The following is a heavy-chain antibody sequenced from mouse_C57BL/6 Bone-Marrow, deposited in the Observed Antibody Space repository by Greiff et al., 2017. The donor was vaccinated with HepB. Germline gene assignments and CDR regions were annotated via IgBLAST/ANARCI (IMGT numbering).Heavy chain of an antibody. Sequence: EVKLMESGPELVKPGASVKISCKASGYSFTGYYIHWVKQSPENSLEWIGEINPDTGRTTYNQKFKDKATLTVDKSSSIVYLQLKSLTSEESPVYYCTRGTTVFDYWGQGTTLTVSS. V-gene: IGHV1-42*01. CDR3: TRGTTVFDY. CDR2: INPDTGRT. D-gene: IGHD1-1*01. J-gene: IGHJ2*01. CDR1: GYSFTGYY.